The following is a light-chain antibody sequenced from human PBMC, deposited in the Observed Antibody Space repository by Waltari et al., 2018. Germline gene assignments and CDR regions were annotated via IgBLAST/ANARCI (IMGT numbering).Light chain of an antibody. CDR1: SSDVGGHNA. J-gene: IGLJ2*01. V-gene: IGLV2-11*01. CDR2: DVS. CDR3: CSYAGSYTYVV. Sequence: QSALTQPRSVSGSPGQSVTLSCTGTSSDVGGHNALSSYQQHPGKAPKLMIYDVSKRPSGVPDRFSGSKSGNTASLTISGLQAEDEADYYCCSYAGSYTYVVFGGGTKLTVL.